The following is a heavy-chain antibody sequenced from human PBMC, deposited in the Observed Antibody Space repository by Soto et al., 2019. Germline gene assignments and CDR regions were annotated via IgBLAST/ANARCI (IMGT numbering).Heavy chain of an antibody. V-gene: IGHV1-46*01. CDR3: ARANRLVCDDFWSGYVPVDP. CDR1: GYTFISYY. J-gene: IGHJ5*02. D-gene: IGHD3-3*01. Sequence: QVQLVQSGAEVKKPGASVKVSCKASGYTFISYYMHWVRQAPGQGLEWMGVINPSGGSTTSAQKLQGRVTMTRDTSTSTFYMELSSLRSEDTAVYYCARANRLVCDDFWSGYVPVDPWGQGTLVTVSS. CDR2: INPSGGST.